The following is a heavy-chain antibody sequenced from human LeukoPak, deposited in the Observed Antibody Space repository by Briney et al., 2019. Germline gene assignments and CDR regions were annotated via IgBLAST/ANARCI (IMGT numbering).Heavy chain of an antibody. D-gene: IGHD4-17*01. CDR3: ARGTAQTVNTYAFDM. CDR1: GGSISSYY. J-gene: IGHJ3*02. V-gene: IGHV4-59*01. CDR2: VYYSGST. Sequence: ASETLSLTCTVSGGSISSYYWSWIRQPPGKGLDWIGYVYYSGSTNYNPPLKSRVIISVDTSKNQFFLNLISVTAADTAVYYCARGTAQTVNTYAFDMWGQGTMVTVSS.